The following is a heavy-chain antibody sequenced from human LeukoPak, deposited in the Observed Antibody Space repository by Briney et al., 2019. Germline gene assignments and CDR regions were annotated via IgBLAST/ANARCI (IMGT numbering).Heavy chain of an antibody. CDR3: ARGGRYFDWLPAAPFDY. Sequence: SETLFLTCAVYGGSFSGYYWSWIRQPPGKGLEWIGEINHSGSTNYNPSLKSRVTISVDTSKNQFSLKLSTVTAADTAVYYCARGGRYFDWLPAAPFDYWGQGTLVTVSS. V-gene: IGHV4-34*01. CDR1: GGSFSGYY. D-gene: IGHD3-9*01. J-gene: IGHJ4*02. CDR2: INHSGST.